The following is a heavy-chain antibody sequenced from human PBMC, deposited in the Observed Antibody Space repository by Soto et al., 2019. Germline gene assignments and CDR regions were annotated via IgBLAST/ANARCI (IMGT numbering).Heavy chain of an antibody. CDR2: IYYSGST. J-gene: IGHJ4*02. D-gene: IGHD3-22*01. CDR1: GGSISSGGYY. Sequence: SETLSLTCTVSGGSISSGGYYWTWIRQHPGKGLEWIGYIYYSGSTYYNPSLESRVTISVDTSKNQFSLKLSSVTAADTAVYYCAGSDYYDSSGYYYRVDYWGQGTLVTVSS. V-gene: IGHV4-31*03. CDR3: AGSDYYDSSGYYYRVDY.